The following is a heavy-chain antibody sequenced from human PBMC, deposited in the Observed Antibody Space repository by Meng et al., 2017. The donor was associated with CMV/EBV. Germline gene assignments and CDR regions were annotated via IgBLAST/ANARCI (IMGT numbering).Heavy chain of an antibody. D-gene: IGHD2-2*02. CDR3: ARGPVVPAAIRYRKNWFDP. V-gene: IGHV1-8*01. CDR1: GYTFTSYD. J-gene: IGHJ5*02. CDR2: MNPNSGNT. Sequence: ASVKVSCKASGYTFTSYDINWVRQATGQGLEWMGWMNPNSGNTVYAQKFQGRVTMTRNTSISTAYMELSSLRSEDTAVYYCARGPVVPAAIRYRKNWFDPWGQGTLVTVSS.